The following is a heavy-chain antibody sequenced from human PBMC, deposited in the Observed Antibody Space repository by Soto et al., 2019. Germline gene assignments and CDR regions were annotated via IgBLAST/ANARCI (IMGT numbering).Heavy chain of an antibody. J-gene: IGHJ6*02. D-gene: IGHD2-21*01. CDR2: IGTSGTPT. V-gene: IGHV3-23*01. CDR1: GFTFRSYA. CDR3: TRILWSSRRDALDI. Sequence: DVQLLESGGDLVQPGGSLRLSCIASGFTFRSYAMAWVRQAPGEDLEWVSAIGTSGTPTLYADSVKSRFSISRDDSRNTVSLQMNRLGVEDTATYYCTRILWSSRRDALDIWGQGTTVTVSS.